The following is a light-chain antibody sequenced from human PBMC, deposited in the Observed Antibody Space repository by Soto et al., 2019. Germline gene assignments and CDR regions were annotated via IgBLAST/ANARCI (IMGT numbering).Light chain of an antibody. CDR1: QSIRTD. CDR3: QQYGSSPSIT. J-gene: IGKJ5*01. V-gene: IGKV3-20*01. CDR2: GAS. Sequence: EVVMTQSPATLSVSPWERATLSCRASQSIRTDLAWYQQKPGQAPSLLIYGASSRATGIPDRFSGSGSGTDFTLTISRLEPEDFAVYYCQQYGSSPSITFGQGTRLEIK.